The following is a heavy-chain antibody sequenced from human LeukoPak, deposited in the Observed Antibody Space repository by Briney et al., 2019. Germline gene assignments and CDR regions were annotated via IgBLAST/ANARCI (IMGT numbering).Heavy chain of an antibody. V-gene: IGHV4-30-4*08. CDR3: ASQKVCSSTSCYTPDYFDY. CDR1: GGSVNSGGYY. J-gene: IGHJ4*02. Sequence: SETLSLTCTVSGGSVNSGGYYWSWIRQPPGKGLEWIGYIYYSGSTYYNPSLKSRVTISVDTSKNQFSLKLSSVTAADTAVYYCASQKVCSSTSCYTPDYFDYWGQGTLVTVSS. CDR2: IYYSGST. D-gene: IGHD2-2*02.